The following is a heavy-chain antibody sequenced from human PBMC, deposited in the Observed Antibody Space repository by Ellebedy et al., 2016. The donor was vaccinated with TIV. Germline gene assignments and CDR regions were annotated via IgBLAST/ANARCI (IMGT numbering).Heavy chain of an antibody. V-gene: IGHV4-61*03. Sequence: SETLSLXXAVSGGSVNTYDYFWSWIRQSPGKGLEWLGYIYLNWDTNYNPSLGSRVTISIDTSNNLFSLRLSSVTATDTALYYCARVVRVQTFYFDFWGRGTMVTVSS. CDR1: GGSVNTYDYF. CDR3: ARVVRVQTFYFDF. J-gene: IGHJ4*02. CDR2: IYLNWDT. D-gene: IGHD3-10*01.